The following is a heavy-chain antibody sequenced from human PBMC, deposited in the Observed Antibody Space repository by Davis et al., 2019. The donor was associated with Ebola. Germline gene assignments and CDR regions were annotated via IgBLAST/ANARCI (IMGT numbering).Heavy chain of an antibody. D-gene: IGHD3-10*01. V-gene: IGHV1-3*01. CDR2: INAGNGNT. Sequence: ASVKVSCKASGYTFTTYAMHWVRQAPGQRLEWMGWINAGNGNTKYSQKFQGRVTITRDTSATTAYMELSSLRSEDTAVYYCARDRLNYGSGNFDYWGQGTVVTVSS. CDR1: GYTFTTYA. J-gene: IGHJ4*02. CDR3: ARDRLNYGSGNFDY.